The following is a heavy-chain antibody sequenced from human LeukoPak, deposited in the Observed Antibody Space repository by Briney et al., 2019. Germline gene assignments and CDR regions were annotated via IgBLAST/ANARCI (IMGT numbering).Heavy chain of an antibody. Sequence: ASVKVSCKASGYTFTGYYIHWVRQAPGQGLEWMGWINPNSGGTNYAQKFQGWVTMTRDTSISTAYMELSRLRSDDTAMYYCARELARIGAAGPFDPWGQGTLVTVSS. CDR3: ARELARIGAAGPFDP. J-gene: IGHJ5*02. D-gene: IGHD6-13*01. V-gene: IGHV1-2*04. CDR2: INPNSGGT. CDR1: GYTFTGYY.